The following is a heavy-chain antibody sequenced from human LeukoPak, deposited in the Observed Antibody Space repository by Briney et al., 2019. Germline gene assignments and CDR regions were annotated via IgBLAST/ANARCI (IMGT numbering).Heavy chain of an antibody. V-gene: IGHV3-23*01. D-gene: IGHD2-15*01. CDR1: GFTFSSYA. CDR3: AKDLLALVVSPTFSFDY. J-gene: IGHJ4*02. CDR2: ISGSGSST. Sequence: PGGSLRLSCEASGFTFSSYAMSWVRQASGKGLEWVSAISGSGSSTYYADSVKGRFTISRDNSKNTLYLQMNSLGAEDTTVYYCAKDLLALVVSPTFSFDYWGQGTLVTVSS.